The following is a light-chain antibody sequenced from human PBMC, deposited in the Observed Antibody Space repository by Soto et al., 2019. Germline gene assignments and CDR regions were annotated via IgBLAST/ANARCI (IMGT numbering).Light chain of an antibody. CDR3: SSYSTISTYV. V-gene: IGLV2-14*01. Sequence: QSALTQPASVSGSPGQSLTISCTGTSSDVGGYNFVSWYQQHPGKAPKFMIYDVSNRPSGVSNRFSGSKSDNTASLTISGLQAEDEADYYCSSYSTISTYVFGTGTKLTVL. CDR1: SSDVGGYNF. J-gene: IGLJ1*01. CDR2: DVS.